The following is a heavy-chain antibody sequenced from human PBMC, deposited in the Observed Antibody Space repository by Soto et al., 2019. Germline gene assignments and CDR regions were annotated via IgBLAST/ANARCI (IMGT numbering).Heavy chain of an antibody. J-gene: IGHJ4*02. V-gene: IGHV3-53*01. CDR3: ARDPGSIAVAGTI. D-gene: IGHD6-19*01. Sequence: PGGSLRLSCAASGFTFSSYAMSWVRQAPGKGLEWVSVIYSGGSTHYADSVEGRFTISRDISKNTLYLQMNSLRAEDTAVYYCARDPGSIAVAGTIWGQGTLVTVSS. CDR2: IYSGGST. CDR1: GFTFSSYA.